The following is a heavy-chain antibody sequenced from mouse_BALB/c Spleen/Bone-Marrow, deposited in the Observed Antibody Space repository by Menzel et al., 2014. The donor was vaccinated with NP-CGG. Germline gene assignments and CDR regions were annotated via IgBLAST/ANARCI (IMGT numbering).Heavy chain of an antibody. D-gene: IGHD2-3*01. CDR2: ISTGSSTI. J-gene: IGHJ4*01. CDR3: ARSDGAMDY. V-gene: IGHV5-17*02. Sequence: HWVRQAPEKGLEWVAYISTGSSTIYYADTVKGRFTISRDNPKNTLFLQMTSLRSEDTAMYYCARSDGAMDYWGQGTSGTVSS.